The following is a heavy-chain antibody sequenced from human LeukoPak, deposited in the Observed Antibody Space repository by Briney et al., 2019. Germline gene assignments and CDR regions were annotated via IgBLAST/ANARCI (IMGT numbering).Heavy chain of an antibody. J-gene: IGHJ4*02. CDR2: ISYDGSNK. Sequence: PGGSLRLSCAASGFTFSSYAMHWVRQAPGKGLEWAAVISYDGSNKYYADSVKGRFTISRDNSKNTLYLQMNSLRAEDTAVYYCARDRTEMAFDYWGQGTLVTVSS. CDR3: ARDRTEMAFDY. V-gene: IGHV3-30-3*01. D-gene: IGHD5-24*01. CDR1: GFTFSSYA.